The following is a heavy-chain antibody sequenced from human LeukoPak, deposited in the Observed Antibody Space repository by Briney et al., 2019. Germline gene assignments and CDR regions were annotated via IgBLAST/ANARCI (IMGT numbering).Heavy chain of an antibody. J-gene: IGHJ4*02. D-gene: IGHD4/OR15-4a*01. CDR1: GYTFTGYY. CDR3: AREGVLPPTWGDY. Sequence: ASVTVSCKASGYTFTGYYMHWVRQPPGQGLAWMGWINPNSGGTNYAQKFQGRVTMTRDTSISTAYMELSRLRSDDTAVYYCAREGVLPPTWGDYWGQGTLVTVSS. V-gene: IGHV1-2*02. CDR2: INPNSGGT.